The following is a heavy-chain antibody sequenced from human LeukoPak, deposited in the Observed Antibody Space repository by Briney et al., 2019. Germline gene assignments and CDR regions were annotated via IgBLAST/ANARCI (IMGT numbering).Heavy chain of an antibody. CDR3: ARDRVVVAVHYDYYYGMDV. V-gene: IGHV1-18*01. CDR2: ISAYNGNT. Sequence: GASVKVSCKASGYTFTSYGISWVRQAPGQGLEWMGWISAYNGNTNYAQKLQGRVTMTTDTSTSTAYMELRSLRSDDTAVYYCARDRVVVAVHYDYYYGMDVWGQGTTVTVSS. J-gene: IGHJ6*02. CDR1: GYTFTSYG. D-gene: IGHD2-15*01.